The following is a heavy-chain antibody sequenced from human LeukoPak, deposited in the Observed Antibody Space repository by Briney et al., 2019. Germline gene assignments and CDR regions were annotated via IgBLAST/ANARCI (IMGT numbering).Heavy chain of an antibody. CDR2: INPSGGST. CDR3: ARRRRYSSSPDAFDI. D-gene: IGHD6-6*01. CDR1: GYTFTSYG. Sequence: ASVKVSCKASGYTFTSYGISWVRQAPGQGLEWMGIINPSGGSTSYAQKFQGRVTMTMDTSTSTVYMELSSLRSEDTAVYYCARRRRYSSSPDAFDIWGQGTMVTVSS. J-gene: IGHJ3*02. V-gene: IGHV1-46*01.